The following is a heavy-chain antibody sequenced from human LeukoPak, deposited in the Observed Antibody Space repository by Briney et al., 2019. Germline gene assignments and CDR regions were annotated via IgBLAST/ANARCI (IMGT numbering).Heavy chain of an antibody. D-gene: IGHD6-13*01. V-gene: IGHV3-30*01. Sequence: DSVKGRFTISRDNSNNTLYLHMNSLRGEDTVVYYCARGSKAAAGLFDYWGQGTLVTVSS. J-gene: IGHJ4*02. CDR3: ARGSKAAAGLFDY.